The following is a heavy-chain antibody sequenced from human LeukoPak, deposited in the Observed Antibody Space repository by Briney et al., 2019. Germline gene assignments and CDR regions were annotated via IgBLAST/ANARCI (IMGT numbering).Heavy chain of an antibody. Sequence: QPGGSLRLSCAASGFTLSTYNMLWVRQTPGKGLEWLFYINSGGSAVHHADSVKDRFTFSRDNAKNSLYLQMNNLRVEDTGIYYCARLGSRGDWFDYWGQGTGVTVSS. CDR2: INSGGSAV. CDR1: GFTLSTYN. J-gene: IGHJ5*01. D-gene: IGHD1-26*01. CDR3: ARLGSRGDWFDY. V-gene: IGHV3-48*01.